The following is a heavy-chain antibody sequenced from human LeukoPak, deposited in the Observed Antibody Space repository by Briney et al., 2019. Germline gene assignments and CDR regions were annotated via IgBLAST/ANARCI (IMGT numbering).Heavy chain of an antibody. D-gene: IGHD3-10*01. J-gene: IGHJ4*02. CDR1: GGSFSGYY. V-gene: IGHV4-34*01. Sequence: SETLSLTCAVYGGSFSGYYWSWIRQPPGKGLEWIGEINHSGSTNYNPSLKSRVTISVDTSKNQFSLKLSSVTAADTAVYYCARGGQNVLYNYGSESTNFDYWGQGTLVTVSS. CDR3: ARGGQNVLYNYGSESTNFDY. CDR2: INHSGST.